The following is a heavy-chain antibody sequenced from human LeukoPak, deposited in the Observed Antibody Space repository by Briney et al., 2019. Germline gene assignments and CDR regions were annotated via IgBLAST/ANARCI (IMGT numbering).Heavy chain of an antibody. Sequence: ASVTVSCKASGYTFTSYDINWVRQATGQGLEWMGWMDPSSGNTGYAQKFQGRVTMTRNTSISTAYMELSSLRSEDTAVYYCARGKLELRTYYYYGMDVWGQGTTVTVSS. V-gene: IGHV1-8*01. J-gene: IGHJ6*02. CDR2: MDPSSGNT. CDR1: GYTFTSYD. CDR3: ARGKLELRTYYYYGMDV. D-gene: IGHD1-7*01.